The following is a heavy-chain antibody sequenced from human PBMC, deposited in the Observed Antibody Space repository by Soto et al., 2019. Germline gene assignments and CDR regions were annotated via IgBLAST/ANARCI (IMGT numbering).Heavy chain of an antibody. CDR1: GITFSDYA. CDR3: ARQYYDILTGYFGYMDV. CDR2: IWYDGSKT. J-gene: IGHJ6*03. D-gene: IGHD3-9*01. Sequence: QVQLVESGGGVVQPGRSLRLSCAASGITFSDYAMHWVRQAPGKGLEWVAEIWYDGSKTFYSDSVKGRFTISRDNSKNTRYIHMNSLRVEDTAVYHCARQYYDILTGYFGYMDVWGKGPTVTVSS. V-gene: IGHV3-33*01.